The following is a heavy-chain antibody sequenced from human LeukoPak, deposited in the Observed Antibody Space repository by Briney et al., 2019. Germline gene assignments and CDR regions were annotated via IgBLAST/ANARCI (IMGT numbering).Heavy chain of an antibody. CDR2: IYHSGST. V-gene: IGHV4-38-2*02. D-gene: IGHD6-13*01. Sequence: PSETLSLTCTVSGGSISSYYWGWIRQPPGKGLEWIGTIYHSGSTYYNPSLKSRVTISVDTSKNQFSLRLNSLTAADTAVYYCARDFSSWCHSFDYWGQGTLVTVSS. CDR3: ARDFSSWCHSFDY. CDR1: GGSISSYY. J-gene: IGHJ4*02.